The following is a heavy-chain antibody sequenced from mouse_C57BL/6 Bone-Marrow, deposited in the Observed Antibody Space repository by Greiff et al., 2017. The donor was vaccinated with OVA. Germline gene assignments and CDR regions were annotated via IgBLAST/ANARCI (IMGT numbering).Heavy chain of an antibody. D-gene: IGHD3-2*02. CDR1: GYTFTSYW. CDR2: IYPGNSDT. V-gene: IGHV1-5*01. Sequence: VQLKQSGPVLARPGASVKMSCKTSGYTFTSYWMHWVKQRPGQGLEWIGAIYPGNSDTSYNQKFKGKAKLTAVTSASTAYMELSSLTNEDSAVYYCTIDSSGYYAMDYWGQGTSVTVSS. J-gene: IGHJ4*01. CDR3: TIDSSGYYAMDY.